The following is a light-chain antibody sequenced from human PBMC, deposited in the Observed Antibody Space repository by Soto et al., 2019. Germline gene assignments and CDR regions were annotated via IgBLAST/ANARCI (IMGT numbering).Light chain of an antibody. Sequence: QSVLTQPASVSGSPGQSITISCTGTSSDFGFYNYVSWYQQYPGKAPKVVIYEVKNRPSGVSNRFSGSKSGNTASLTISGLQADDEADYYCCSYTSSSTLYVFGTGTKLTVL. CDR2: EVK. V-gene: IGLV2-14*01. CDR3: CSYTSSSTLYV. CDR1: SSDFGFYNY. J-gene: IGLJ1*01.